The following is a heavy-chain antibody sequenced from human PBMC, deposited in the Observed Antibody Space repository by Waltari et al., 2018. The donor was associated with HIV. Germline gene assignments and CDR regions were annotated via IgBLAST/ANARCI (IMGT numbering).Heavy chain of an antibody. CDR1: GDSINRDKW. J-gene: IGHJ4*02. D-gene: IGHD3-10*01. CDR2: IHHRGGT. Sequence: QVELQESGPGLVRPSGTLSVTCGVFGDSINRDKWCSWVRQSPGKGLGWIGEIHHRGGTNYNPSLRSRITIFLDKSKNNFSLRVVSVTAADTAIYYCVSRGYYYGSGTYPPFDYWGQGSLVTVSS. V-gene: IGHV4-4*02. CDR3: VSRGYYYGSGTYPPFDY.